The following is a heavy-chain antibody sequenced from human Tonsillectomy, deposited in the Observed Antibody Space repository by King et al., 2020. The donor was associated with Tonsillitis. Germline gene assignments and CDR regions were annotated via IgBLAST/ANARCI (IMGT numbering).Heavy chain of an antibody. Sequence: LQLQESGPGLVKPSETLSLTCTVSGGSISSSSYYWGWIRQPPGKGLEWIGNIFYSGSTYYNPSLKSRVTISVDTSKSQFSLNLSSVTAADTAVYYCARAIFGVVLVYFGYWGQGTLVTVSS. D-gene: IGHD3-3*01. CDR2: IFYSGST. CDR3: ARAIFGVVLVYFGY. J-gene: IGHJ4*02. V-gene: IGHV4-39*01. CDR1: GGSISSSSYY.